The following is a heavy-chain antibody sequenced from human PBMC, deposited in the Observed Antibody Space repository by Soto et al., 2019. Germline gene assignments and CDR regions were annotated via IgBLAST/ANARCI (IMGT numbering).Heavy chain of an antibody. Sequence: ASVKVSCKASGYTFTSYGISWVRQAPGQGLEWMGWISAYNGNTNYAQKLQGRVTMTTDTSTSTAYMELRSLRSDDTAVYYCARDPWGDSHGYSSGWYNDYWGQGTLVTVSS. CDR2: ISAYNGNT. CDR1: GYTFTSYG. D-gene: IGHD6-19*01. V-gene: IGHV1-18*01. J-gene: IGHJ4*02. CDR3: ARDPWGDSHGYSSGWYNDY.